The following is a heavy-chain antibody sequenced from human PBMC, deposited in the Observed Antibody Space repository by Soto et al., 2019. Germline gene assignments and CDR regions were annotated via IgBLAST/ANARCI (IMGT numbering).Heavy chain of an antibody. V-gene: IGHV4-4*07. CDR2: IFSSGST. J-gene: IGHJ4*02. Sequence: PSETLSLTCTVSGGSINTFYWSWVRQPAGKGLEWIGRIFSSGSTSFNPSLESRVAMSVDTSKNHFSLNLSSVTAADMAVYYCAREGPYSANNFAHGIQLWSFDFWGQGALVTVSS. CDR3: AREGPYSANNFAHGIQLWSFDF. CDR1: GGSINTFY. D-gene: IGHD5-18*01.